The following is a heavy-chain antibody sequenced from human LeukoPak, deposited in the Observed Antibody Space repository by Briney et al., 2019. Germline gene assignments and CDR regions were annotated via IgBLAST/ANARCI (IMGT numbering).Heavy chain of an antibody. J-gene: IGHJ6*03. D-gene: IGHD1-1*01. CDR2: INPSGGST. V-gene: IGHV1-46*03. CDR3: ASHPTHQLMDV. Sequence: ASVKVSCKASGYTFTSYYMHWVRQAPGQGLEWMGIINPSGGSTSYAQKFQGRVTMTRDTSTSTVYMGLSSLRSEDTAVYDCASHPTHQLMDVWGKGTTVTVSS. CDR1: GYTFTSYY.